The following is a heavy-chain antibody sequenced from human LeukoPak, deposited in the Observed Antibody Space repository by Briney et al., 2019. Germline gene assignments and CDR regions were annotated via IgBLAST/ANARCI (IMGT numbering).Heavy chain of an antibody. V-gene: IGHV3-73*01. D-gene: IGHD3-10*01. J-gene: IGHJ6*03. CDR2: IRSEYNRYAT. CDR3: TRHREVLASDSYYCDMDV. Sequence: GGSLKLSCAASGFIFSGAGIHWVRQASGRGLEWVGRIRSEYNRYATAYATSVTGRFTMSRDDSRSLAFLQMNGLKAEDTAVYYCTRHREVLASDSYYCDMDVWGKGTTVTVSS. CDR1: GFIFSGAG.